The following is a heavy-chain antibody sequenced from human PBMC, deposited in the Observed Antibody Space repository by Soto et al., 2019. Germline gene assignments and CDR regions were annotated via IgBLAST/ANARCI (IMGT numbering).Heavy chain of an antibody. CDR2: IYYSGST. V-gene: IGHV4-39*01. CDR3: ASPKIAFYNWFDP. CDR1: GGSISSSSYY. J-gene: IGHJ5*02. Sequence: PSETLSLTCTVSGGSISSSSYYWGSIRQPPVKGLEWIGSIYYSGSTYYNPSLKSRVTISVDTSKNQFSLKLSSVTAADTAVYYCASPKIAFYNWFDPWGQGTLVTVSS. D-gene: IGHD3-3*02.